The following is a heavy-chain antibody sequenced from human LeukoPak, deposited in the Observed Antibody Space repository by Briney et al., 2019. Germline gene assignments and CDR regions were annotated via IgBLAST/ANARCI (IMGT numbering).Heavy chain of an antibody. V-gene: IGHV3-30*16. CDR2: ISYDGGNK. CDR3: SRERTGDYFDY. Sequence: PGRSLRLSCAASGFTFSSFGLHWVRQAPGKGLEWVALISYDGGNKDYADSVKGRFTISRDNSQNTLYLQMNSLRAEDTAVYYCSRERTGDYFDYWGQGTLVTVSS. J-gene: IGHJ4*02. CDR1: GFTFSSFG.